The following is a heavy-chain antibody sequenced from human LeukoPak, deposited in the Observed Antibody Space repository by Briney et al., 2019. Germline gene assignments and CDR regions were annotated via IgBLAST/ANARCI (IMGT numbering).Heavy chain of an antibody. CDR2: ISYDGSNK. CDR1: GFSFSSYA. D-gene: IGHD6-25*01. CDR3: ARATAAHQYYFDY. V-gene: IGHV3-30*04. Sequence: GGSLRLSCAASGFSFSSYAIHWVRQAPGKGLEWVAVISYDGSNKYYADSVKGRFTISRDNSKNTLHLQMNSLRAEDTAVYYCARATAAHQYYFDYWGQGTLVTVSS. J-gene: IGHJ4*02.